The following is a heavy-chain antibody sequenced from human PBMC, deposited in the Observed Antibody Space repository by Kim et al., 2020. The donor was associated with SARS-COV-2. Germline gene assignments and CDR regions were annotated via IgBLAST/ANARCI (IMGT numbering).Heavy chain of an antibody. D-gene: IGHD3-3*01. V-gene: IGHV3-33*06. CDR2: IWYDGSNK. CDR1: GFTFSRYG. Sequence: GGSLRLSCAASGFTFSRYGMHWVRQAPGKGLEWVAVIWYDGSNKYYADSVKGRFTISRDNSKNTLYLQMNSLRAEDTAVYYCAKELERYYYYGMDVWGQGTTVTVSS. J-gene: IGHJ6*02. CDR3: AKELERYYYYGMDV.